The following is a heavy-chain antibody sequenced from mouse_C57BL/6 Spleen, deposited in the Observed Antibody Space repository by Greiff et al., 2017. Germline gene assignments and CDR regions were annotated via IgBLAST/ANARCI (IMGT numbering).Heavy chain of an antibody. CDR3: ASQTLHGYCLGDY. Sequence: VKLMESGPGLVQPSQSLSITCTVSGFSLTSYGVHWVRQSPGKGLEWLGVIWSGGSTDYNAAFISRLSISKDNSKSQVFFKMNSLQADDTAIYYCASQTLHGYCLGDYWGQGTSVTVSS. CDR2: IWSGGST. V-gene: IGHV2-2*01. CDR1: GFSLTSYG. J-gene: IGHJ4*01. D-gene: IGHD2-3*01.